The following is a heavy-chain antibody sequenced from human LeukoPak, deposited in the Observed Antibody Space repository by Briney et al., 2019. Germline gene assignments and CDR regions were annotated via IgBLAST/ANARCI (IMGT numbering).Heavy chain of an antibody. J-gene: IGHJ4*02. CDR3: ASATYYYDSSGYYYTAGGFDY. CDR2: IYYSGST. CDR1: GGSISSYY. D-gene: IGHD3-22*01. V-gene: IGHV4-59*01. Sequence: PSETLSFTCTASGGSISSYYWSWLRQPPGKRLEWVGYIYYSGSTNYNPSLKSRVTISVDTSKNKFSLKLSSVTAADTAVYYCASATYYYDSSGYYYTAGGFDYWGQGTLVTVSS.